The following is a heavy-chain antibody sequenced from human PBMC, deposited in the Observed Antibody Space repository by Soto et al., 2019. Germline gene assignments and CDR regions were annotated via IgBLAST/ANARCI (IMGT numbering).Heavy chain of an antibody. CDR2: IYPGDSDT. CDR3: VRRSGHTPRGESYGMDV. Sequence: GESLKISCKGSGYSFTIYWIGWVRQMPGKGLEWMGIIYPGDSDTRYSPSFQGQVTISADKSISTAYLHWSNLEASDSAMYYCVRRSGHTPRGESYGMDVWGQGTTVTVSS. J-gene: IGHJ6*02. D-gene: IGHD2-15*01. V-gene: IGHV5-51*01. CDR1: GYSFTIYW.